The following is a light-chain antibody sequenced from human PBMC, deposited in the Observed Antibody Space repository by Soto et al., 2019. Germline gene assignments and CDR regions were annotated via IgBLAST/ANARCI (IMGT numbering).Light chain of an antibody. V-gene: IGKV1-39*01. CDR2: AAS. CDR3: QQSYSNPLT. J-gene: IGKJ3*01. CDR1: QSISSY. Sequence: DIQMTQSPSSLSASVGDRVTITCRASQSISSYLNWYQQKPGKAPKLLIYAASSLQSVVPSRFSGSGSGTDLTLTISSLQPEDFATYYCQQSYSNPLTFGPGTKVDIK.